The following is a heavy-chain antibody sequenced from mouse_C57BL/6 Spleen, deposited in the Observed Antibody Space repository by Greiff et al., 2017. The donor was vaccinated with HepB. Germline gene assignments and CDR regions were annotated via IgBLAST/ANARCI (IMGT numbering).Heavy chain of an antibody. V-gene: IGHV1-53*01. CDR1: GYTFTSYW. D-gene: IGHD2-2*01. J-gene: IGHJ1*03. CDR3: ERSGRYYGYFYWYFDV. Sequence: VQLQQSGTELVKPGASVKLSCKASGYTFTSYWMHWVKQRPGQGLEWIGNINPSNGGTNYNEKFKSKATLTVDKSASTAYMQLSSLTSEDSAVYYCERSGRYYGYFYWYFDVWGTGTTVTVSS. CDR2: INPSNGGT.